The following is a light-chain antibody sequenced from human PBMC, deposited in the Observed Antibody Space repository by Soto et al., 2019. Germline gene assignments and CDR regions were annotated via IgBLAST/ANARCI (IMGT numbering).Light chain of an antibody. CDR1: QRVSNF. CDR2: RAS. Sequence: DIQMTQSPSSVSESVGDRVTITCRASQRVSNFVMWYQQKPGKAPNLLIDRASSLQSGVPSRFRGSGSGTDFTLASSSLQAEDFATYYCQQASTFPTTFGQGTRLEIK. CDR3: QQASTFPTT. V-gene: IGKV1-12*01. J-gene: IGKJ5*01.